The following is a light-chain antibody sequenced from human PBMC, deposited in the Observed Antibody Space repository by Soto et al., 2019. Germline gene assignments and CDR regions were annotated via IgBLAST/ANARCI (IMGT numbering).Light chain of an antibody. CDR1: QNVNSNH. V-gene: IGKV3-20*01. Sequence: EIVLTQSPGTLSLSPGERATLSCRASQNVNSNHIAWYQQKPGQAPRLLIYGPSSRATGIPERFSGSGSGIDFTLTISRLEPEDFAVYYCQQYGSSPLTFGQGTKVDIK. CDR3: QQYGSSPLT. J-gene: IGKJ1*01. CDR2: GPS.